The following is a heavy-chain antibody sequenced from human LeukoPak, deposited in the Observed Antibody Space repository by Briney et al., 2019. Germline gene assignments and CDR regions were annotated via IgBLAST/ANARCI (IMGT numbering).Heavy chain of an antibody. Sequence: SGGSLRLSCAASGFTFSTYGMNWVRQAPGKGLEWVSYISGSSSAIYYTDSVKGRFTISRDNAEKSVYLQMNGLRAEDTAVYYCATYSGYDRIFDHWGQGTLVTVSS. CDR1: GFTFSTYG. CDR3: ATYSGYDRIFDH. V-gene: IGHV3-48*01. D-gene: IGHD5-12*01. J-gene: IGHJ4*02. CDR2: ISGSSSAI.